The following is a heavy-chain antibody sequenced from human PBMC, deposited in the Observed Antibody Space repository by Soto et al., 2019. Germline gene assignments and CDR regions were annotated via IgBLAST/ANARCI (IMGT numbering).Heavy chain of an antibody. CDR2: IYYSGST. V-gene: IGHV4-59*01. D-gene: IGHD6-13*01. Sequence: QVQLQESGPGLVKPSETLSLTCTVSGGSISSYYWSWIRQPPGKGLEWIGYIYYSGSTNYNPSLKSRVTMSVDTSKNQFSLKLSSVTAADTAVYYWARGGIIAAAGIPVGIDYWGQGTLVTVSS. CDR3: ARGGIIAAAGIPVGIDY. CDR1: GGSISSYY. J-gene: IGHJ4*02.